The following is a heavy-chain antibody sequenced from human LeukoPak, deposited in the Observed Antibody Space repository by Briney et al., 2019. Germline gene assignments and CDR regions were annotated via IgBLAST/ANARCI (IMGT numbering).Heavy chain of an antibody. D-gene: IGHD3-10*01. CDR3: ARIPVDPNIAIRESYYYYGMDV. V-gene: IGHV1-3*01. J-gene: IGHJ6*02. CDR2: INAGNGNT. Sequence: ASVKVSCKASGYTFTKYAMHWVRQAPGQRLEWMGWINAGNGNTKYSQKFQGRVTITRDTSASTAHMELSSLRSEDTAVYYCARIPVDPNIAIRESYYYYGMDVWGQGTTVTVSS. CDR1: GYTFTKYA.